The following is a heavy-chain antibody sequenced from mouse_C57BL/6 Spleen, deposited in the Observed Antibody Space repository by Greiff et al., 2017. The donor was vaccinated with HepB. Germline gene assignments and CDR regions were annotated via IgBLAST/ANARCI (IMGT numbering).Heavy chain of an antibody. J-gene: IGHJ3*01. Sequence: EVKLEESGPELVKPGASVKISCKASGYSFTGYYMNWVKQSPEKSLEWIGEINPSTGGTTYNQKFKAKATLTVDKSSSTAYMQLKSLTSEDSAVYYCATNDYAAYWGQGTLVTVSA. V-gene: IGHV1-42*01. CDR1: GYSFTGYY. CDR2: INPSTGGT. CDR3: ATNDYAAY. D-gene: IGHD2-4*01.